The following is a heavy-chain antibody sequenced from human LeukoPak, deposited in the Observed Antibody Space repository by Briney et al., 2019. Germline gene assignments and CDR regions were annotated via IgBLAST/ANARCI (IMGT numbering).Heavy chain of an antibody. D-gene: IGHD5-18*01. Sequence: ASVKVCCKASGYTFTSYGFSWVRQAPGQGLEWMGWISAYNGNTKYAQKLQGRVTMTTDTSTSTAYMELRSLRSDDTAVYYCARDQRRIQLHGWGYIDYWGQGTLVTVSS. CDR3: ARDQRRIQLHGWGYIDY. V-gene: IGHV1-18*01. J-gene: IGHJ4*02. CDR2: ISAYNGNT. CDR1: GYTFTSYG.